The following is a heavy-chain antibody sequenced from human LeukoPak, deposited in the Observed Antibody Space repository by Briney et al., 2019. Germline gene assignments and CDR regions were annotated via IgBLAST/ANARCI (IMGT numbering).Heavy chain of an antibody. V-gene: IGHV3-30-3*02. D-gene: IGHD3-10*02. CDR3: AKMIGGYPSLPPYFDY. Sequence: GGSLRLSCAASGFTFSSYAMHWVRQAPGKGLEWVAVISYDGSNKYYADSVKGRFTISRDNSKNTLYLQMNSLRADDTAVYYCAKMIGGYPSLPPYFDYWGQGTLVTVSS. CDR1: GFTFSSYA. CDR2: ISYDGSNK. J-gene: IGHJ4*02.